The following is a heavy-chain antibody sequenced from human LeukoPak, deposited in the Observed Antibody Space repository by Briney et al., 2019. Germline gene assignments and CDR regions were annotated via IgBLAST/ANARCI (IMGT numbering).Heavy chain of an antibody. CDR3: ARNYYGSGSYYNVLDY. CDR1: GGSISSYY. J-gene: IGHJ4*02. CDR2: IYYSGST. D-gene: IGHD3-10*01. V-gene: IGHV4-59*01. Sequence: SETLSLTCTVSGGSISSYYWSWIRQPPGKGLGWSGYIYYSGSTNYNPSLKSRVTISVDTSKNQFSLKLSSATAADTAVYYCARNYYGSGSYYNVLDYWGQGTLVTVSS.